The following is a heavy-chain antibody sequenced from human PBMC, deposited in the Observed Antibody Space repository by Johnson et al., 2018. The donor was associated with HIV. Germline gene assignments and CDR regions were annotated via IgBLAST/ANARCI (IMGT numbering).Heavy chain of an antibody. V-gene: IGHV3-30*04. CDR2: ISYDGNNK. CDR1: GFTFSSYA. CDR3: AKPPSMGADAFDI. D-gene: IGHD3-16*01. J-gene: IGHJ3*02. Sequence: QVQLVESGGGLVQPGGSLILSCAASGFTFSSYAMHWVRQAPGKGLEWVAIISYDGNNKYYTDSVKGRFTISRDNSKNTLYLQMNSLRAEDTAVYYCAKPPSMGADAFDIWGQGTMVTVSS.